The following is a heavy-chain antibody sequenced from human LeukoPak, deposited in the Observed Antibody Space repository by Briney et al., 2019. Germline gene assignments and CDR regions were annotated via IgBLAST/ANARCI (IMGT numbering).Heavy chain of an antibody. CDR2: ISAYNGNT. Sequence: GASVKVSCKASGYTFTSYGISWVRQAPGQGLEWMGWISAYNGNTNYAQKLQGRVTMTRDTSTSTVYMELSSLRSEDTAVYYCARAEISDGGNPGPWGQGTLVTVSS. D-gene: IGHD4-23*01. J-gene: IGHJ5*02. CDR3: ARAEISDGGNPGP. CDR1: GYTFTSYG. V-gene: IGHV1-18*01.